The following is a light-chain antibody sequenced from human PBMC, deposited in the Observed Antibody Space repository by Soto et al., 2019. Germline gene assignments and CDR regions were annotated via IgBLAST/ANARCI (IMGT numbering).Light chain of an antibody. V-gene: IGKV3-11*01. CDR2: DPS. CDR1: RSVNTF. CDR3: QQRTNWPLT. J-gene: IGKJ4*01. Sequence: VLTQSPATLPLSPGDSVTLSCRASRSVNTFLAWYQQKPGQAPRLLLYDPSKRATGVPTRFSGSGSGTDFAITISSLEHADFAVYYCQQRTNWPLTFGGGTKVERK.